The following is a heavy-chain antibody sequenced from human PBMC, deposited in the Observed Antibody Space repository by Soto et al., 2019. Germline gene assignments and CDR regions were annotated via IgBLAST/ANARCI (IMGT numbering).Heavy chain of an antibody. V-gene: IGHV1-69*08. CDR1: GGTFSSHT. CDR3: ARPDFGDYWDFEL. Sequence: QDQLVQSGAEVKKPGSSVKVSCKASGGTFSSHTFSWVRQAPGQGLEWMGRIIPALGTATYEQKFQGRVTITADESATTVYRELNSLRSEDTDVYYCARPDFGDYWDFELWGRGTLVTVSS. J-gene: IGHJ2*01. D-gene: IGHD4-17*01. CDR2: IIPALGTA.